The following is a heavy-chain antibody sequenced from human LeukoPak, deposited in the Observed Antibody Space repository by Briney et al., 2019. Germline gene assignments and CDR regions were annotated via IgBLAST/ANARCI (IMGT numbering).Heavy chain of an antibody. CDR1: GLTFSSSN. J-gene: IGHJ3*02. CDR3: ARGGGRSYSDAFDI. CDR2: NRGSSTDT. Sequence: GGSLRLSCAASGLTFSSSNMHWVRQAPGKGLERVSFNRGSSTDTQYADSVKGRFTISRDIGRTALYLQMNSLRDEDTAVYYCARGGGRSYSDAFDIWDQGTVVTVSS. D-gene: IGHD1-26*01. V-gene: IGHV3-48*02.